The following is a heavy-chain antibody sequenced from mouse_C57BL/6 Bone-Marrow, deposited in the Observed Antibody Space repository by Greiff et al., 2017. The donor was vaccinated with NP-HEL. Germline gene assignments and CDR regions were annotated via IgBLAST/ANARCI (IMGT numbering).Heavy chain of an antibody. CDR2: IDPNSGGT. CDR1: GYTFTSYW. J-gene: IGHJ3*01. CDR3: ARSAYGSGDGAWFAY. V-gene: IGHV1-72*01. D-gene: IGHD1-1*01. Sequence: QVQLQQPGAELVKPGASVKLSCKASGYTFTSYWMHWVKQRPGRGLEWIGRIDPNSGGTKYNEKFKSKATLTVDKPSSTAYMQLSSLTSEDSAVYDCARSAYGSGDGAWFAYWGQGTLVTVSA.